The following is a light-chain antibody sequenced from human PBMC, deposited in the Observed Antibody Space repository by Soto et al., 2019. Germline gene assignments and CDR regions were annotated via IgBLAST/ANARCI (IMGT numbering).Light chain of an antibody. CDR3: QQSYSAPFT. CDR1: QSITYY. Sequence: DIQMTQSPSSLSASVGDRVTITCRASQSITYYLNWYQQRPGEAPKLLIYSVAILQNGVPSRFSGGGSETDFTLTISSLQPEDFATYYCQQSYSAPFTFGPGTKGDIK. CDR2: SVA. V-gene: IGKV1-39*01. J-gene: IGKJ3*01.